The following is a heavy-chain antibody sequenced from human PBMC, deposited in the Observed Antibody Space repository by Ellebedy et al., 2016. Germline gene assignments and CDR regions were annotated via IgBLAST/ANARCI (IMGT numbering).Heavy chain of an antibody. V-gene: IGHV3-23*01. Sequence: GGSLRLXCAASVFTLSSYAMSWVRQAPGKGLEWVSAISGSGGSTYYADSVKGRFTISRDNSKNTLYLQMNSLRAEDTAVYYCAKVPGIAFDEGMVDVWGQGTTVTVSS. CDR3: AKVPGIAFDEGMVDV. CDR1: VFTLSSYA. D-gene: IGHD6-13*01. J-gene: IGHJ6*02. CDR2: ISGSGGST.